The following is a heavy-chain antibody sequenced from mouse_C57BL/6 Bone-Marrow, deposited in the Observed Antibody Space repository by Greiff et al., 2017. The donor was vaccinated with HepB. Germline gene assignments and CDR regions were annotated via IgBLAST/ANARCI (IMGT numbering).Heavy chain of an antibody. D-gene: IGHD2-4*01. Sequence: EVQLQQSGPELVKPGASVKISCKASGYTFTDYYMNWVKQSHGKSLEWIGDINPNNGGTSYNQKFKGKATLTVEKSSSTAYMELRSLTSEDSAVYYCARFPYDYDRGYYAMDYWGQGTSVTVSS. CDR3: ARFPYDYDRGYYAMDY. CDR2: INPNNGGT. J-gene: IGHJ4*01. CDR1: GYTFTDYY. V-gene: IGHV1-26*01.